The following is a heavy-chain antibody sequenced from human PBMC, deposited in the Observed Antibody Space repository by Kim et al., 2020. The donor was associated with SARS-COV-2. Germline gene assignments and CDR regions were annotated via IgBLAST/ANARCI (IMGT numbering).Heavy chain of an antibody. V-gene: IGHV4-39*07. CDR3: ARAPQIRKGYYFDY. CDR2: IYYSGST. CDR1: GGSISSSSYY. J-gene: IGHJ4*02. Sequence: SETLSLTCTVSGGSISSSSYYWGWIRQPPGKGLEWIGSIYYSGSTYYNPSLKSRVTISVDTSKNQFSLKLSSVTAADTAVYYCARAPQIRKGYYFDYWGQGTLVTVSS.